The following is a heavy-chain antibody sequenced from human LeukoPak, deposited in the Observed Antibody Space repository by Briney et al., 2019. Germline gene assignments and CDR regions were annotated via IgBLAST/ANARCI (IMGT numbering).Heavy chain of an antibody. CDR3: TTDFGPYCSGGSCYYFDY. Sequence: GGSLRLSCAASGFTFSNAWMSWVRQAPGKGLEWVGRIKSKTDGGTTDYAAPVKGRFTISRDDSKNTLYLQMNSLKTEDTAVYYCTTDFGPYCSGGSCYYFDYWGQGTLVTVPS. V-gene: IGHV3-15*01. CDR2: IKSKTDGGTT. D-gene: IGHD2-15*01. CDR1: GFTFSNAW. J-gene: IGHJ4*02.